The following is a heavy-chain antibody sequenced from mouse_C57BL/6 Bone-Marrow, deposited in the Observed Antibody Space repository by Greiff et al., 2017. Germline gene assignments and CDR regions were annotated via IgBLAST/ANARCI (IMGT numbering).Heavy chain of an antibody. CDR2: INPSNGGI. D-gene: IGHD1-1*01. Sequence: QVQLQQPGTELVKPGASVKLSCKASGYTFTSYWMHWVKQRPGQGLEWIGNINPSNGGINYNEKFKSKATLTVDKSSSTAYMQLSSLKSEDSAVYYCARSLGGVYYPYYFDYWGQGTTLTVAS. CDR1: GYTFTSYW. V-gene: IGHV1-53*01. J-gene: IGHJ2*01. CDR3: ARSLGGVYYPYYFDY.